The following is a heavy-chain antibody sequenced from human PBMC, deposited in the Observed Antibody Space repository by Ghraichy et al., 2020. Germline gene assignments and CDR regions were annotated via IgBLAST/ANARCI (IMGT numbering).Heavy chain of an antibody. V-gene: IGHV1-2*02. CDR2: INPYSGGT. CDR3: AREAGYSGCYNY. J-gene: IGHJ4*02. CDR1: GYTFTDYY. Sequence: ASVKVSCKASGYTFTDYYMHWVRQAPGQGLEWLGWINPYSGGTNYAQKFQGRVTMTRDTSISTAYMELSGLRSDDTAVYYCAREAGYSGCYNYWGQGALVTVSS. D-gene: IGHD1-26*01.